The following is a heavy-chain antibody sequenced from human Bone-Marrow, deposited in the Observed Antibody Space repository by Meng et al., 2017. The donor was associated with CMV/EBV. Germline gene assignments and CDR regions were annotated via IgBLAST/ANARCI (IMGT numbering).Heavy chain of an antibody. Sequence: GESLKISCAASGFTFSSYWMSWVRQAPGKGLEWVANIKQDGSEKYYVDSVKGRFTISRDNAKNSLYLQMNSLRAEDTAVYYCARDLRHQLLYGYYYGMDVWGQRTTVTVSS. CDR3: ARDLRHQLLYGYYYGMDV. V-gene: IGHV3-7*01. CDR2: IKQDGSEK. D-gene: IGHD2-2*02. CDR1: GFTFSSYW. J-gene: IGHJ6*02.